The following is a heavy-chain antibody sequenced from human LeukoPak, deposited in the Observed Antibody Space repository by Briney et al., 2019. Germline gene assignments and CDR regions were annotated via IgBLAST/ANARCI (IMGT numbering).Heavy chain of an antibody. J-gene: IGHJ5*02. CDR2: IWYDGSNK. D-gene: IGHD6-13*01. CDR1: GFTFSSYG. Sequence: GRSLRLSCAASGFTFSSYGMHWVRQAPGKGLEWLAVIWYDGSNKYYADSVKGRFTISRDNSKNTLYLQMNSLRAEDTAVYYCARGRRGSSWYLGWFDPWGQGTLVTVSS. V-gene: IGHV3-33*01. CDR3: ARGRRGSSWYLGWFDP.